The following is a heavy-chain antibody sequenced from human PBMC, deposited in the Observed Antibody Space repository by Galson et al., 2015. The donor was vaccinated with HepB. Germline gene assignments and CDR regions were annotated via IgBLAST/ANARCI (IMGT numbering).Heavy chain of an antibody. D-gene: IGHD5-24*01. CDR3: ARHSSPEGYYYGMDV. V-gene: IGHV5-51*01. CDR2: IYPGDSDT. CDR1: GYSFTSYW. J-gene: IGHJ6*02. Sequence: QSGAEVKKPGESLKISCKGSGYSFTSYWIGWVRQMPGKGLERMGIIYPGDSDTRYSPSFQGQVTISADKSISTAYLQWSSLKASDTAMYYCARHSSPEGYYYGMDVWGQGTTVTVSS.